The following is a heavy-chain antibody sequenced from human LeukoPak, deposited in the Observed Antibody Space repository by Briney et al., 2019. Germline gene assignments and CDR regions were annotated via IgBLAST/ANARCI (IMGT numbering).Heavy chain of an antibody. CDR1: GGSFSGYY. Sequence: PSETLSLTCAVYGGSFSGYYWSWIRQPPGKGLEWIGEINHSGSTNYNPSLKSRVITSVDTSKNQFSLKLSSVTAADTAVYYCARYSPIAAAGTEWFDPWGQGTLVTVSS. CDR3: ARYSPIAAAGTEWFDP. CDR2: INHSGST. D-gene: IGHD6-13*01. V-gene: IGHV4-34*01. J-gene: IGHJ5*02.